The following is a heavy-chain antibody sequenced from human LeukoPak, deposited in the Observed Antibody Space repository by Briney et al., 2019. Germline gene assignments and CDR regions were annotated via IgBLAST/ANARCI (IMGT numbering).Heavy chain of an antibody. D-gene: IGHD6-13*01. J-gene: IGHJ3*02. CDR3: ARVTAAGTWTFDI. CDR1: GDPFTTND. V-gene: IGHV1-8*01. Sequence: GASVNVSCKASGDPFTTNDINWVRQATGQGLEWMGWMNPNSGNTGSTQKFQGRVTMTRNISISTAHMELTNLRSEDTAVYYCARVTAAGTWTFDIWGQGTTVSVSS. CDR2: MNPNSGNT.